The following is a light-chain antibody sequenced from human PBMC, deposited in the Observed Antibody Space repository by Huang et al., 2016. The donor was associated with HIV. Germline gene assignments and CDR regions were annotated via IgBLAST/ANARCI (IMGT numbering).Light chain of an antibody. CDR2: GAS. CDR1: QNVGSS. J-gene: IGKJ4*01. V-gene: IGKV3-15*01. Sequence: EVVMTQSPATLSASPGERATLSCRASQNVGSSLAGYKQRHGQAPRLLIFGASTRATGVPPRFSSSGSGTQFTLIISSLQSEDFAIYYWQQYKNWPPLTFGGGTKVEIK. CDR3: QQYKNWPPLT.